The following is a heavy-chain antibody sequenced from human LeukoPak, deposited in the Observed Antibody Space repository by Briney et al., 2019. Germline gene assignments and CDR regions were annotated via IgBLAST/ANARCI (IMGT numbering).Heavy chain of an antibody. CDR1: GYTFTSYG. Sequence: ASVKVSCKASGYTFTSYGISWVRQAPGQGLEWMGWISAYNGNTNYAQKLQGRVTMTTDTSTSTAYMELRSLRSDDTAVYYCARDDGLPYYYDSSGYYGTGWGQGTLVTVSS. CDR2: ISAYNGNT. J-gene: IGHJ4*02. V-gene: IGHV1-18*01. CDR3: ARDDGLPYYYDSSGYYGTG. D-gene: IGHD3-22*01.